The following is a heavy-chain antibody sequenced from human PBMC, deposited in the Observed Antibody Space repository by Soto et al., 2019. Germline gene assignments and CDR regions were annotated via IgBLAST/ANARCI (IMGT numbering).Heavy chain of an antibody. Sequence: GASVKVSCKASGYTFTSYAMHWVRQAPGQRLEWMGWINAGNGNTKYSQKFQGRVTITRDTSASTAYMELSSLRSEDTAVYYCARSHYYGSGSYVYYYFGMDVWGQGTTVTVSS. CDR3: ARSHYYGSGSYVYYYFGMDV. J-gene: IGHJ6*02. CDR1: GYTFTSYA. CDR2: INAGNGNT. D-gene: IGHD3-10*01. V-gene: IGHV1-3*01.